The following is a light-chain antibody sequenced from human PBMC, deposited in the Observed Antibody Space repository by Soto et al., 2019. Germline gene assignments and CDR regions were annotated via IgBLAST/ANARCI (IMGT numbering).Light chain of an antibody. Sequence: EIVMTQSPATLSVSPGERATLSCRASQSVSSSLAWYQHKPGQAPRLLIYGASTRATGIPARFSGSGSGTEFTLTISSLQSEDIALYYFQQYNHWPRTFGQGTKVEIK. CDR3: QQYNHWPRT. J-gene: IGKJ1*01. CDR2: GAS. CDR1: QSVSSS. V-gene: IGKV3-15*01.